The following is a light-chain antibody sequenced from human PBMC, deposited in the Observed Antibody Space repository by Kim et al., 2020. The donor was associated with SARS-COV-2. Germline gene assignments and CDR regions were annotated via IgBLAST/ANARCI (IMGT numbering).Light chain of an antibody. Sequence: GWTARISCGGDDIGSKSVHWYQQRPGQAPVLVIYYDTDRPSGIPVRFSGSNSGNTAALTISGVEAGDEADYYCQVWDSARLRWVFGGGTRLIVL. J-gene: IGLJ3*02. CDR2: YDT. CDR1: DIGSKS. CDR3: QVWDSARLRWV. V-gene: IGLV3-21*04.